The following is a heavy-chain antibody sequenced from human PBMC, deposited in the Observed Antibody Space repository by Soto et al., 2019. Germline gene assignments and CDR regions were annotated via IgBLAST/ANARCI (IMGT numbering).Heavy chain of an antibody. CDR3: ARGYSGSYYDPDYFDY. CDR2: TYYRSKWYN. Sequence: SQTLSLTCAISVDSVSSNSAAWNWIRQSPSRGLEWLGRTYYRSKWYNDYAVSVKSRITINPDTSKNQFSLQLNSVTPEDTAVYYCARGYSGSYYDPDYFDYWGQGTLATVSS. J-gene: IGHJ4*02. V-gene: IGHV6-1*01. D-gene: IGHD1-26*01. CDR1: VDSVSSNSAA.